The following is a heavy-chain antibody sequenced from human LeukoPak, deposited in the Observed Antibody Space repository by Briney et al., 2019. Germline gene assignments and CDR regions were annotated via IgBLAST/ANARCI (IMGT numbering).Heavy chain of an antibody. D-gene: IGHD3-22*01. J-gene: IGHJ6*02. CDR1: GGSISSFY. CDR3: VRDRVGDSSGQMDV. Sequence: SATLSLTWTVSGGSISSFYWSWIRQPPGKGLEWIGYIYYSGSTNYNPSLKSRVTISVDTSKNQFSLKLSSVTAADTAVYYCVRDRVGDSSGQMDVWGQGTTVTVSS. CDR2: IYYSGST. V-gene: IGHV4-59*01.